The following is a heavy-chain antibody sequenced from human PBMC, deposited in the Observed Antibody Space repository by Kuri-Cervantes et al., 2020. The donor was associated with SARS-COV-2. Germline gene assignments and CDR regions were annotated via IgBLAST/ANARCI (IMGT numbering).Heavy chain of an antibody. CDR1: GGSFNGYY. V-gene: IGHV4-34*01. Sequence: SQTLSLTCAVYGGSFNGYYWSWIRQPPGKGLGWIGEINHSRSTNYDPSLKSRVTISVDTSKNQFSLKLSSVTAADTAVYYCARGGERGEYYFDYWGQGTLVTVSS. CDR3: ARGGERGEYYFDY. CDR2: INHSRST. D-gene: IGHD3-10*01. J-gene: IGHJ4*02.